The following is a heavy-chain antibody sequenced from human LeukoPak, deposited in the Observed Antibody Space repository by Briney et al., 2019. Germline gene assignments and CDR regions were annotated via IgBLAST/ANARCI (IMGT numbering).Heavy chain of an antibody. Sequence: PSETLSLTCTVSGGSIRSYYWSWIRQPPGKGLEWTGYIYYSGSTNYNPSLKSRVTISVDTSKNQFSLKLSSVTAADTAVYYCARGGGSTDYYDSSGYFWGQGTLVTVSS. CDR1: GGSIRSYY. J-gene: IGHJ4*02. CDR3: ARGGGSTDYYDSSGYF. V-gene: IGHV4-59*01. D-gene: IGHD3-22*01. CDR2: IYYSGST.